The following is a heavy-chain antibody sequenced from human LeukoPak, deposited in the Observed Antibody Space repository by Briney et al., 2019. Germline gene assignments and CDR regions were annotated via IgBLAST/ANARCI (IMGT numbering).Heavy chain of an antibody. Sequence: SETLSLTCTVSGGSLSSSSYYWGWIRQPPGKGLGWVGSIDYIGTSFYNPSLQRRVTISVNTSKNQFSLKLSSVTAADTAAYYCARGRYDSVGGSYRYRFDCWGQGTLVTAAS. CDR3: ARGRYDSVGGSYRYRFDC. V-gene: IGHV4-39*07. J-gene: IGHJ4*02. CDR1: GGSLSSSSYY. D-gene: IGHD3-16*02. CDR2: IDYIGTS.